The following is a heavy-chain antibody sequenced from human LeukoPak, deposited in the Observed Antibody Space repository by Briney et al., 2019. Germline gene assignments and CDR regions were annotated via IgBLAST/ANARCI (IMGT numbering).Heavy chain of an antibody. CDR2: IYYNGNT. V-gene: IGHV4-59*01. Sequence: SETLSLTCTVSGGSISDYYWSWIRQPPGKGLEWIGYIYYNGNTNYNPSLKSRVTMSVDTSKNQFSLKLSSVTAADTAIYYCARGRYFDLWGQGTLVTVSS. CDR3: ARGRYFDL. J-gene: IGHJ4*02. CDR1: GGSISDYY. D-gene: IGHD3-9*01.